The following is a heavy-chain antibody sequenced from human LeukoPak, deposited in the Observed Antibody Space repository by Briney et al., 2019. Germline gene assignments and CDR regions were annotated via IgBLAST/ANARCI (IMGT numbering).Heavy chain of an antibody. J-gene: IGHJ5*02. Sequence: SETLSLTCTVSGGSISSSSYYWGWIREPPGKGLEWIGSIYYSGSTHYNPSLKSRVTISVDTSKNQFSLKLSSVTAADTAVYYCARDAEGPRAVAASWFDPWGQGTLVTVSS. V-gene: IGHV4-39*07. D-gene: IGHD6-19*01. CDR3: ARDAEGPRAVAASWFDP. CDR1: GGSISSSSYY. CDR2: IYYSGST.